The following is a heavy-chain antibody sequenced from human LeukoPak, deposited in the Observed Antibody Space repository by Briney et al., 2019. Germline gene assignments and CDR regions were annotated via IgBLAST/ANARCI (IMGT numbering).Heavy chain of an antibody. Sequence: GESLKISCKGSRDTFDTDWIGWVRQLPGKGLELMGVIYPGESRTRYSPAFKGQVSISVDKSINTAYLQWSSLKATDSAMYFCARRKFTGTWSDPWGQGALVTVSS. J-gene: IGHJ5*02. CDR1: RDTFDTDW. D-gene: IGHD1-14*01. CDR3: ARRKFTGTWSDP. V-gene: IGHV5-51*01. CDR2: IYPGESRT.